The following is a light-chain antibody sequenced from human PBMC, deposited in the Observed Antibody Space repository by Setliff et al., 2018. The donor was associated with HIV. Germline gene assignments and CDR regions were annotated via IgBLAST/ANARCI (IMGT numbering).Light chain of an antibody. V-gene: IGLV2-23*01. Sequence: QSALAQPASVSGSPGQSITISCTGTSGDVGRYNLVSWYQQQPGKPPKLMIYQASKRPSGVSNRFSGSKSGNTAPLTISGLQAEDEADYYCCSNTGSNTYVFGTGTKVTV. CDR3: CSNTGSNTYV. CDR1: SGDVGRYNL. CDR2: QAS. J-gene: IGLJ1*01.